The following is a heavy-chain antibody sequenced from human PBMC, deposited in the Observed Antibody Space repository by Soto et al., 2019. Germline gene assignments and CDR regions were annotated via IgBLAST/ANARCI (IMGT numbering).Heavy chain of an antibody. D-gene: IGHD2-2*01. CDR1: GGTFSSYT. J-gene: IGHJ1*01. CDR3: ARGYCSSTSCYGYFQH. CDR2: IIPILGIA. Sequence: ASVKVSCKASGGTFSSYTISWVRQAPGQGLEWMGRIIPILGIANYAQKFQGRVTITADKSTSTAYMELSSLRSEDTAVYYCARGYCSSTSCYGYFQHWGQGTLVTVSS. V-gene: IGHV1-69*02.